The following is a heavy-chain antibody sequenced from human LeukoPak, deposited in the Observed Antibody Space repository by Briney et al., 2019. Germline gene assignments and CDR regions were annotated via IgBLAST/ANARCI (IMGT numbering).Heavy chain of an antibody. CDR3: ARDQHAAAGRGTLYYFDY. CDR2: ISYNGTNK. D-gene: IGHD6-13*01. Sequence: GRSLRLSCVATGFTFTSYARHWVRQAPGKGLEWVAVISYNGTNKYYGDPVKGRFTISRDNSKNTLYLQMNSLRPEDTAVYYCARDQHAAAGRGTLYYFDYWGQGTLVSVSS. J-gene: IGHJ4*02. V-gene: IGHV3-30*04. CDR1: GFTFTSYA.